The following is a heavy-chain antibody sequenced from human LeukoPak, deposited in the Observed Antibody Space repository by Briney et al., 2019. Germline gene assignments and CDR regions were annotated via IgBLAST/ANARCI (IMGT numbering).Heavy chain of an antibody. CDR3: SKNTKAMVSSGNWFDP. D-gene: IGHD5-18*01. CDR1: GFTFSSYG. Sequence: PGGSLRLSCAASGFTFSSYGMHWVRQAPGKGLEWVAFIRYDGGNKYYADSVKGRFTISRDNSKNTLYLQMNSLRAEDTAVYYCSKNTKAMVSSGNWFDPWGQGTLVTVSS. J-gene: IGHJ5*02. V-gene: IGHV3-30*02. CDR2: IRYDGGNK.